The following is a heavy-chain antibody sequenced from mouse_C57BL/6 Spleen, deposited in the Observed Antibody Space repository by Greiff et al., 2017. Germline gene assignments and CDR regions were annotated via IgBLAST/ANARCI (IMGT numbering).Heavy chain of an antibody. CDR3: ARDSYYDYDVAMDY. CDR1: GYSITSGYY. J-gene: IGHJ4*01. D-gene: IGHD2-4*01. Sequence: VQLQQSGPGLVKPSQSLSLTCSVTGYSITSGYYWNWIRQFPGNKLEWMGYISYDGSNNYNPSLKNRISITRDTSKNQFFLKLNSVTTEDTATYYCARDSYYDYDVAMDYWGQGTSVTVSS. V-gene: IGHV3-6*01. CDR2: ISYDGSN.